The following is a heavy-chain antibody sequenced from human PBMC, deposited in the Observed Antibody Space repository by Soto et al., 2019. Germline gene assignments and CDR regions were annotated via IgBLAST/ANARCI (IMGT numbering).Heavy chain of an antibody. V-gene: IGHV1-2*04. J-gene: IGHJ6*02. CDR3: ARSIFGVVPPDCPNYYCYGMDV. CDR2: INPNSGGT. CDR1: GYTFTGYY. Sequence: ASVKVSCKASGYTFTGYYMHWVRQAPGQGLEWMGWINPNSGGTNYAQKFQGWVTMTRDTSISTAYMELSRLRSDDTAVYYCARSIFGVVPPDCPNYYCYGMDVWGQGTTVTGSS. D-gene: IGHD3-3*01.